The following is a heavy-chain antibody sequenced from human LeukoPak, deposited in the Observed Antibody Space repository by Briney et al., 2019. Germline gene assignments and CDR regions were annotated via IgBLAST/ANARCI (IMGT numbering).Heavy chain of an antibody. V-gene: IGHV4-38-2*01. D-gene: IGHD3-3*01. CDR3: ASRMEWSSHIDY. J-gene: IGHJ4*02. Sequence: SETLSLTCAVSGYSISSGYYWGWIRQPPGKGLEWIGSIYHSGSTYYNPSLKSRVTISVDTSKNQFSLKLSSVTAADTAVYYCASRMEWSSHIDYWGQGTLVTVSS. CDR1: GYSISSGYY. CDR2: IYHSGST.